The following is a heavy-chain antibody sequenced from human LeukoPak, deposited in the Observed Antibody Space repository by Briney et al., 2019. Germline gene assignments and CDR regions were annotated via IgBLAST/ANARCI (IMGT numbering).Heavy chain of an antibody. CDR2: IIPIFGTA. CDR1: GGTFSSYA. V-gene: IGHV1-69*05. D-gene: IGHD5-18*01. CDR3: ARGRGLRGYSYGSLDY. Sequence: SVKVSCKASGGTFSSYAISWVRQAPGQGLEWMGGIIPIFGTANYAQKFQGRVTITTDESTSTAYMELSSLRSEDTAVYYCARGRGLRGYSYGSLDYWGQGTLVTVSS. J-gene: IGHJ4*02.